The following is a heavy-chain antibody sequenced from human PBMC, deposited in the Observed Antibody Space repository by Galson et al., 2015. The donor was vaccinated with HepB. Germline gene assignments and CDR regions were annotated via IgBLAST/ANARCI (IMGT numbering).Heavy chain of an antibody. J-gene: IGHJ6*02. Sequence: SLRLSCAASGFTFSSYAMSWVRQAPGKGLEWVSAISGSGGSTYYADSVKGRFTISRDNSKNTLYLQMNSLRAEDTAVYYCARYGSGSYYNPKGDYYYGMDVWGQGTTVTVSS. D-gene: IGHD3-10*01. CDR3: ARYGSGSYYNPKGDYYYGMDV. CDR1: GFTFSSYA. V-gene: IGHV3-23*01. CDR2: ISGSGGST.